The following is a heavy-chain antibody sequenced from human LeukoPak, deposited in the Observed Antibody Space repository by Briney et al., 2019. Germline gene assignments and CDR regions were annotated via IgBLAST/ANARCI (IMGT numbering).Heavy chain of an antibody. CDR3: ARTYIAAAGIPSPDFDY. CDR2: IYYSGST. V-gene: IGHV4-59*01. D-gene: IGHD6-13*01. J-gene: IGHJ4*02. CDR1: GESFNRYY. Sequence: HPSETLSLTCAVYGESFNRYYWSWIRQPPGKGLEWIGYIYYSGSTNYNPSLKSRVTISVDTSKNQFSLKLSSVTAADTAVYYCARTYIAAAGIPSPDFDYWGQGTLVTVSS.